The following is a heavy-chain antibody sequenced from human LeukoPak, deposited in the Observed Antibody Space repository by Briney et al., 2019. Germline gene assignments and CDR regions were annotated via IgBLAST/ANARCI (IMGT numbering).Heavy chain of an antibody. J-gene: IGHJ4*02. CDR2: IIPIFGTA. CDR1: GGTFSSYA. V-gene: IGHV1-69*05. Sequence: SVKVSCKASGGTFSSYAISWVRQAPGQGLEWMGRIIPIFGTANYAQKSQGRVTITTDESTNTAYMELSSLRSEDTAVYYCARSEDSSSQQYDYWGQGTLVTVSS. D-gene: IGHD6-6*01. CDR3: ARSEDSSSQQYDY.